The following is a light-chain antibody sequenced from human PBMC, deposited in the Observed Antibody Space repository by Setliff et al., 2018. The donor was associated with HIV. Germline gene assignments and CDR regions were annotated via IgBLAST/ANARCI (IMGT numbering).Light chain of an antibody. CDR1: TSDVG. J-gene: IGLJ1*01. CDR2: EVS. Sequence: SVLTQPASVSGSPGQSITISCTGTTSDVGVSWYQQHPGKAPKLMIYEVSKRPSGVSNRFSGSKSGNTASLTISGLQAEDEADYYCCSYAGHDIYVFGIGTKVTVL. CDR3: CSYAGHDIYV. V-gene: IGLV2-23*02.